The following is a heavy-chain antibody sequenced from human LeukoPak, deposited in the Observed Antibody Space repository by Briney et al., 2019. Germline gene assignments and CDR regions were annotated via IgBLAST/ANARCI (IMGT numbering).Heavy chain of an antibody. V-gene: IGHV4-39*07. CDR1: GGSISSGSYY. Sequence: SETLSLTCTVSGGSISSGSYYWSWIRQPPGKGLEWIGEINHSGSTNYNPSLKSRVTISVDTSKNQFSLKLSSVTAADTAVYYCARRKWRRTMIVVYYFDYWGQGTLVTVSS. D-gene: IGHD3-22*01. CDR2: INHSGST. CDR3: ARRKWRRTMIVVYYFDY. J-gene: IGHJ4*02.